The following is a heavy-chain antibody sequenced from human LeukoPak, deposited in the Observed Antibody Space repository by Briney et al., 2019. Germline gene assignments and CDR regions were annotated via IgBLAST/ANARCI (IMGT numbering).Heavy chain of an antibody. CDR2: INPNSGGT. Sequence: GASVTVSCKASGYTFTGCYMHRVRQAPGQELEWMGWINPNSGGTNYAQKFQGRVTMTRDTSISTAYMELSGLTSDDTAIYYCARDPIASGLSFDLWGQGTSVTVSS. J-gene: IGHJ3*01. V-gene: IGHV1-2*02. CDR3: ARDPIASGLSFDL. D-gene: IGHD1-26*01. CDR1: GYTFTGCY.